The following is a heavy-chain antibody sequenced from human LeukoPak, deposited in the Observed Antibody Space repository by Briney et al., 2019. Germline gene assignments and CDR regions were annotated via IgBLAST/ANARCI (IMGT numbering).Heavy chain of an antibody. CDR3: ATLGFVVVVAATSHFDY. CDR2: IYYSGST. V-gene: IGHV4-39*01. CDR1: GGSISSSSYY. J-gene: IGHJ4*02. Sequence: KPSETLSLTCTVSGGSISSSSYYWGWIRQPPGKGLEWFGSIYYSGSTYYNPSLKSRVTISVDTSKNQFSLKLSSVTAADTAVYYCATLGFVVVVAATSHFDYWGQGTLVTVSS. D-gene: IGHD2-15*01.